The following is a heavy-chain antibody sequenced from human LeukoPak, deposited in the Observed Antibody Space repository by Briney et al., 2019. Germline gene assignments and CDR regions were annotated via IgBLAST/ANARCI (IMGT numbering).Heavy chain of an antibody. V-gene: IGHV4-59*12. D-gene: IGHD3-22*01. CDR3: ARLWDSSGYYNSLTG. CDR1: GGSISSYY. Sequence: SETLSLTCTVSGGSISSYYWSWIRQPPGKGLEWIGYMYYRGNTNYDPSLKSRVTISVDKSKNQFSLKLSSVTAADTAVYYCARLWDSSGYYNSLTGWGQGTLVTVSS. J-gene: IGHJ4*02. CDR2: MYYRGNT.